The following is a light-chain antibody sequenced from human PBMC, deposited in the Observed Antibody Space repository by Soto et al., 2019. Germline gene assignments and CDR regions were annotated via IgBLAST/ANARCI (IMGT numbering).Light chain of an antibody. Sequence: EIVLTQSPATLSLSPGERATLSCRASQSVSSYLAWYQQKPGQAPRLLIYDASNRATGIPARFSGSGSGTDFTLTINRLEPEDFAVYYCQQRTHWPSFGQGTRLEIK. J-gene: IGKJ5*01. CDR1: QSVSSY. CDR3: QQRTHWPS. CDR2: DAS. V-gene: IGKV3-11*01.